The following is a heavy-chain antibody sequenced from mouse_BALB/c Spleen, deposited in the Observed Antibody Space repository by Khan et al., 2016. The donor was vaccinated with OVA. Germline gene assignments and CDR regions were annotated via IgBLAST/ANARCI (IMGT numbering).Heavy chain of an antibody. V-gene: IGHV5-6*01. CDR2: ISSGGSYT. Sequence: VQLKESGGDLVKPGGSLKLSCAASGFTFSTYGMSWVRQTPDKRLEWVATISSGGSYTYYPDSVKGRFTIYRDNAKNTLFLQMSSRKSEDVAMYYCARLSYYYDSEGFAYWGQGTLVTVST. CDR3: ARLSYYYDSEGFAY. CDR1: GFTFSTYG. J-gene: IGHJ3*01. D-gene: IGHD1-1*01.